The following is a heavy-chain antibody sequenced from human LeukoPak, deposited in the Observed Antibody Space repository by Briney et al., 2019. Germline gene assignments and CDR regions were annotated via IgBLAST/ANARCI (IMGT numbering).Heavy chain of an antibody. J-gene: IGHJ3*02. CDR2: IYPGDSDT. Sequence: GESLKISCKGSGYSFITYKIGWVRQMPGKGLEWMGIIYPGDSDTRYSPSFQGQVTISADKSISTAYLQWSSLKASDTAMYYCARSPAVEKDAFDIWGQGTMVTVSS. D-gene: IGHD6-19*01. CDR1: GYSFITYK. CDR3: ARSPAVEKDAFDI. V-gene: IGHV5-51*01.